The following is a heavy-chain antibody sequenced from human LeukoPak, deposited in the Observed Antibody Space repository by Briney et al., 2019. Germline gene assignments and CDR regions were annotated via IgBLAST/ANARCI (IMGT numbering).Heavy chain of an antibody. J-gene: IGHJ4*02. CDR2: ISAYNGNT. Sequence: ASVKVSCKASGYTFTGYYMHWVRQAPGQGLEWMGWISAYNGNTNYAQKLQGRVTMTTDTSTSTAYMELRSLRSDDTAVYYCARDREAANYFDYWGQGTLVTVSS. D-gene: IGHD6-25*01. V-gene: IGHV1-18*01. CDR3: ARDREAANYFDY. CDR1: GYTFTGYY.